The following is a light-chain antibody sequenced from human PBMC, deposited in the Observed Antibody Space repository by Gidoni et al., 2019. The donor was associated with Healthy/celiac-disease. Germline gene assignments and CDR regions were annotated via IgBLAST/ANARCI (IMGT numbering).Light chain of an antibody. V-gene: IGKV1-39*01. CDR1: QSSSSY. J-gene: IGKJ2*02. Sequence: DIQMTQSPSSLSASVGDRVNITCRASQSSSSYLNWYQQKPGQAPKLLIYAASSLQSGVPSRFSGSGSGTDFTLTISSLQPEDFATYYCQQSYSTPCTFGQGTKLEIK. CDR3: QQSYSTPCT. CDR2: AAS.